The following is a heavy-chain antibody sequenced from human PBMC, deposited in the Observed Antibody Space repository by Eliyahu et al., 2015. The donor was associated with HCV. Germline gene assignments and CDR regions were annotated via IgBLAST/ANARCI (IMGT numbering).Heavy chain of an antibody. CDR3: AREAPYFGVVTLDY. Sequence: QVQLQXWGAGLXKPSETLSLTCAXYGGSFRGYYWSWIRQPPGKGLEWIGEINHSGSTNYNPSLKSRVTISVDTSKNQFSLKLSSVTAADTAVYYCAREAPYFGVVTLDYWGQGTLVTVSS. CDR2: INHSGST. V-gene: IGHV4-34*01. CDR1: GGSFRGYY. J-gene: IGHJ4*02. D-gene: IGHD3-3*01.